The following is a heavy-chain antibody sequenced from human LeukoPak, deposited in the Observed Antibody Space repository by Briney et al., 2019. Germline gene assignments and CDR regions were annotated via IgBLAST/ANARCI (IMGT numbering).Heavy chain of an antibody. V-gene: IGHV4-34*01. CDR3: ARGPQTYYDILTGLSF. D-gene: IGHD3-9*01. J-gene: IGHJ4*02. CDR2: INHSGST. CDR1: GGSFSGYY. Sequence: PSEILSLTCAVYGGSFSGYYWSWIRQPPGKGLEWIGEINHSGSTNYNPSLKSRVTISGDTSKKQFSLKLSSVTAADTAVYYCARGPQTYYDILTGLSFWGQGTLVTVSS.